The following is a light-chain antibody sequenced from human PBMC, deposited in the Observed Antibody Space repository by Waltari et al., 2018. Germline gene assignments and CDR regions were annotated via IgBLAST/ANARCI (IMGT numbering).Light chain of an antibody. CDR3: ALYMGSGIWV. V-gene: IGLV8-61*01. CDR1: SGSISTTSY. J-gene: IGLJ3*02. CDR2: KAN. Sequence: QTVVTQEPSLSVSPGGTVTPPCALSSGSISTTSYATWYQQSPGQAPRTLVYKANSRSSGVPDRFSGSILGNKAALTITGAQADDESDYYCALYMGSGIWVFGGGTKLTVL.